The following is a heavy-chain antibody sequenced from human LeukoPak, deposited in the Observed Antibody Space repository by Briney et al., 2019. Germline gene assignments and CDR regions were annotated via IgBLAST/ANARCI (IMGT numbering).Heavy chain of an antibody. CDR3: ARDYAGGWNDY. J-gene: IGHJ4*02. CDR1: GFTFSRYW. V-gene: IGHV3-7*01. CDR2: IKEDGSEK. D-gene: IGHD3-16*01. Sequence: GGSLRLSCAAAGFTFSRYWMSWVRQAKGKGLECVAKIKEDGSEKHYVDSVKGRFTISRDNAKNSLYLQMNSLRAEDTAVYYCARDYAGGWNDYWGQGTLVTVSS.